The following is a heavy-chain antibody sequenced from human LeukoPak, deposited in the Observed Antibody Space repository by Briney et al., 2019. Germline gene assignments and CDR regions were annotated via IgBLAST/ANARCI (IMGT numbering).Heavy chain of an antibody. CDR3: ARSNTYYYDSSGYYADY. D-gene: IGHD3-22*01. CDR2: IIPIFGTA. Sequence: SVKVSCKASGGTFSSYAISWVRQAPGQGLEWMGGIIPIFGTANYAQRFQGRVTITTDESTSTAYMELSSLRSEDTAVYYCARSNTYYYDSSGYYADYWGQGTLVTVSS. CDR1: GGTFSSYA. V-gene: IGHV1-69*05. J-gene: IGHJ4*02.